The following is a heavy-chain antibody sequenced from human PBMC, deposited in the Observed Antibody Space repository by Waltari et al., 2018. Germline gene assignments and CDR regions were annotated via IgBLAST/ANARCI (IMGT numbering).Heavy chain of an antibody. CDR1: GFTFSGSA. V-gene: IGHV3-73*01. CDR3: TRLGSSTQSGWSPFDY. J-gene: IGHJ4*02. Sequence: EVQLVESGGGLVQPGGSLKLSCAASGFTFSGSAMHWVRQASGKGLEWVGRMRSKANRYATAYAASVKGSLTISRDDSKNTAYLQMNSLKTEDTAVYYCTRLGSSTQSGWSPFDYWGQGPLVTVSS. CDR2: MRSKANRYAT. D-gene: IGHD6-19*01.